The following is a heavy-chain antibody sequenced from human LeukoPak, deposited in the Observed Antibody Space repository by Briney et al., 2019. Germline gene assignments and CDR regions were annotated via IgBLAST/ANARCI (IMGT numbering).Heavy chain of an antibody. V-gene: IGHV3-23*01. J-gene: IGHJ3*02. CDR3: AKLPHGIAVAGDAFDI. CDR2: ISGSGGST. Sequence: GGSLRLSCAASGFTFSSYAMSWVRQAPGKGLEWGSAISGSGGSTYYADSVKGRFTISRDNSKNTLYLQMNSLRAEDTAVYYCAKLPHGIAVAGDAFDIWGQGTMVTVSS. D-gene: IGHD6-19*01. CDR1: GFTFSSYA.